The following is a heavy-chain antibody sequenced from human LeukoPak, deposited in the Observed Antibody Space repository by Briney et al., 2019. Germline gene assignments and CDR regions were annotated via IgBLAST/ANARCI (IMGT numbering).Heavy chain of an antibody. CDR3: ARGRGYSYGWYFDY. CDR1: GYSISSGYY. J-gene: IGHJ4*02. CDR2: IYHSGST. D-gene: IGHD5-18*01. Sequence: SETLSLTCTVSGYSISSGYYWGWIRQPPGKGLEWIGSIYHSGSTYYNPSLKSRVTISVDTSKNQFSLKLSSVTAADTAVYYCARGRGYSYGWYFDYWGQGTLATVSS. V-gene: IGHV4-38-2*02.